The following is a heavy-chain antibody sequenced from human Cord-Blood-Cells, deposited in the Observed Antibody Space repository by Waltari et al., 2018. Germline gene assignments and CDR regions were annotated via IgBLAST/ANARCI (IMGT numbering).Heavy chain of an antibody. V-gene: IGHV4-34*01. CDR2: INHSGST. CDR3: ARGAGYCSGGSCYWYFDL. Sequence: QVQLQQWGAGLLKPSETLSLTCAVYGGSFSGYYWSWIRQPPGKGLEWIGEINHSGSTNYNPSLKSRVTISVDTSKNQFSLKLSSVTAADTAVYYCARGAGYCSGGSCYWYFDLWGRGTLVTVSS. CDR1: GGSFSGYY. D-gene: IGHD2-15*01. J-gene: IGHJ2*01.